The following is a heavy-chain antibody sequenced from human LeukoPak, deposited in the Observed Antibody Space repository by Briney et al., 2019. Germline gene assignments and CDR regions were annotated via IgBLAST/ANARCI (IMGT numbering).Heavy chain of an antibody. J-gene: IGHJ6*02. CDR1: GGSISSYY. D-gene: IGHD3-9*01. Sequence: SETLSLTCTVCGGSISSYYWSWIRQPPGKGLEWIGYIYYSGSTNYNPSLKSRVTISVDTSKNQFSLKLSSVTAADTAVYYCASLSLEAGYSDYYYYGMDVWGQGTTVTVSS. CDR3: ASLSLEAGYSDYYYYGMDV. CDR2: IYYSGST. V-gene: IGHV4-59*08.